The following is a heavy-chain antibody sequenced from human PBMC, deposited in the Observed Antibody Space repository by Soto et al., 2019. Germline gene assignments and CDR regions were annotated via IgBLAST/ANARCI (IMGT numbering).Heavy chain of an antibody. J-gene: IGHJ3*02. D-gene: IGHD1-26*01. CDR2: ISGSSDTI. V-gene: IGHV3-23*01. Sequence: PVGSLRLSGSTSGFMFSTFAMSWVRQAPGKGLEWVSHISGSSDTIFYSESVKGRFTISRDNSKNTLYLELNSLRVEDTALYYCSRDSGPSPVDAFDIWGQGTMVTVSS. CDR1: GFMFSTFA. CDR3: SRDSGPSPVDAFDI.